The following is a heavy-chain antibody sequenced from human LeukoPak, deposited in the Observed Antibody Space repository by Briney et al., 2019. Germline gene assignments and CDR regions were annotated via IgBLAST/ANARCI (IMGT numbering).Heavy chain of an antibody. CDR2: IYTSGST. CDR3: ASPAVASPTDAFDI. J-gene: IGHJ3*02. V-gene: IGHV4-4*07. CDR1: GGSISSYY. Sequence: SETLSLTCTVSGGSISSYYWSWIRQPAGKGLEWIGRIYTSGSTNYNPSLKSRVTMSVDTSKSQFSLKLSSVTAADTAVYYCASPAVASPTDAFDIWGQGTMVTVSS. D-gene: IGHD6-19*01.